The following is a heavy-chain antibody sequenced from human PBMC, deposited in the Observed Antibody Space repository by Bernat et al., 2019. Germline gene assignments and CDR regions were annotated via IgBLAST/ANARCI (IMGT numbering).Heavy chain of an antibody. J-gene: IGHJ4*02. CDR3: ARARGECSGGSCLRKAFDY. CDR2: IIPIFGTT. CDR1: GGTFSSYA. V-gene: IGHV1-69*01. D-gene: IGHD2-15*01. Sequence: QVQLVQSGAEVKKPGSSVKVSCKASGGTFSSYAISWVRQAPGQGLEWMGGIIPIFGTTNYAQKFQGRVTITADESTSTAYMELSSLRSEDTAVYYCARARGECSGGSCLRKAFDYWGQGTLVTVSS.